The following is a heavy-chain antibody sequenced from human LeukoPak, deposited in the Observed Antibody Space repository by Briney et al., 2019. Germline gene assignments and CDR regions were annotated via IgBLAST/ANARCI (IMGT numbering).Heavy chain of an antibody. J-gene: IGHJ4*02. CDR1: GFTFSSYA. D-gene: IGHD6-19*01. V-gene: IGHV3-23*01. CDR2: ISGSGGST. Sequence: LTGGSLRLSCAASGFTFSSYAMSWVRQAPGKGLEWVSAISGSGGSTYYADSVKGRFTISRDNSKNTLYLQMNSLRAEDTAVYYCARAPYGYSSGSRLDYWGQGTLVTVSS. CDR3: ARAPYGYSSGSRLDY.